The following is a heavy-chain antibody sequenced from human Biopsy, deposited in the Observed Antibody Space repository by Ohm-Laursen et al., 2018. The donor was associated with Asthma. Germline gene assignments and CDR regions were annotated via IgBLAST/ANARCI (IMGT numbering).Heavy chain of an antibody. CDR3: AKDVFPGWELRRGPDY. CDR1: GFSFSNYG. J-gene: IGHJ4*02. Sequence: SLRLSCAAPGFSFSNYGMHWVRQAPGKGLDWVAVISFDGTNRNYTDSVKGRFTISRDNSRNTLHLQMNSLRAEDTAVYYCAKDVFPGWELRRGPDYWGQGTLVTVSS. D-gene: IGHD1-26*01. CDR2: ISFDGTNR. V-gene: IGHV3-30*18.